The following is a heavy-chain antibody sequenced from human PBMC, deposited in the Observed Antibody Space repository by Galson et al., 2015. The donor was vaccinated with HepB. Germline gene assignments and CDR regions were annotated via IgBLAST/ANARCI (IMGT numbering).Heavy chain of an antibody. CDR3: AKDPDLDSSGYPNWFDP. V-gene: IGHV3-23*01. J-gene: IGHJ5*02. Sequence: SLRLSCAASGFTFSSYAMSWVRQAPGKGLEWVSAISGNGGSTYYADSVKGRFTISRDNSKNTLYLQMNSLRAEDTAVYYCAKDPDLDSSGYPNWFDPWGQGTLVTVSS. CDR1: GFTFSSYA. D-gene: IGHD3-22*01. CDR2: ISGNGGST.